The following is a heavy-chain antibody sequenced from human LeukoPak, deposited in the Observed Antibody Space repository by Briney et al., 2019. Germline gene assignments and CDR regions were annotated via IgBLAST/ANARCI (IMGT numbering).Heavy chain of an antibody. D-gene: IGHD1-26*01. V-gene: IGHV1-46*01. J-gene: IGHJ6*02. Sequence: ASVKVSCKASGYTFTSYGISWVRQAPGQGLEWMGIINPSGGSTSYAQKFQGRVTMTRDTSTSTVYMELSSLRSEDTAVYYCAEGPYSGSYYYGMDVWGQGTTVTVSS. CDR2: INPSGGST. CDR1: GYTFTSYG. CDR3: AEGPYSGSYYYGMDV.